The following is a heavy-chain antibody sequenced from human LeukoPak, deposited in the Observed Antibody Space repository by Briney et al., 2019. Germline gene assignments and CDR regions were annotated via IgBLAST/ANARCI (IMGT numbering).Heavy chain of an antibody. CDR2: IYSSGST. CDR3: ARARVRSYSYDSSGFYTSDWHFDL. Sequence: PSETLSPTCTVSGDSISSYYWSWVRQPPGKGLEWIGYIYSSGSTKYNPSLKTRVTISVDTSKNQFSLRLSSVTAADTAVYYCARARVRSYSYDSSGFYTSDWHFDLWGRGTLVTVSS. J-gene: IGHJ2*01. CDR1: GDSISSYY. V-gene: IGHV4-59*01. D-gene: IGHD3-22*01.